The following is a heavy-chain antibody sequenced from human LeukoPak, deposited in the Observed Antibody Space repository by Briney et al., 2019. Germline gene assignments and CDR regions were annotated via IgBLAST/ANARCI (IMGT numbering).Heavy chain of an antibody. J-gene: IGHJ4*02. CDR2: ISSSSTI. CDR1: GFTFSSYS. Sequence: PGGSLRLSCAASGFTFSSYSMNWVRQAPGKGLEWVSYISSSSTIYYADSVKGRFTISRDNAKNSLYLQMNSLRAEDTAVYYCAAVLGQEYYFDYWGQGTLVTVSS. CDR3: AAVLGQEYYFDY. V-gene: IGHV3-48*01. D-gene: IGHD2-15*01.